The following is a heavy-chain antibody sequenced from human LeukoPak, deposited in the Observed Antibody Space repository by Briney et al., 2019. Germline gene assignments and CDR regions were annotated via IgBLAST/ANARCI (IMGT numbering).Heavy chain of an antibody. J-gene: IGHJ4*02. Sequence: GGSLRLSCAASGFTFSSYWMSWVLQAPGKGLEWVANIKQDGSEKYYVDSVKGRFTISRDNAKNSLYLQMNSLRAEDTAVYYCARNYYYDSSGYADYWGQGTLVTVSS. CDR2: IKQDGSEK. V-gene: IGHV3-7*01. CDR3: ARNYYYDSSGYADY. CDR1: GFTFSSYW. D-gene: IGHD3-22*01.